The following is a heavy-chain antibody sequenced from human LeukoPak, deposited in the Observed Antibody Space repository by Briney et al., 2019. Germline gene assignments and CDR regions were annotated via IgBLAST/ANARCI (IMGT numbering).Heavy chain of an antibody. CDR2: ISGSGGNT. Sequence: PGGSLRLSCAASGFTFSNYAMNWVRQAPGKGLEWVSGISGSGGNTYYADSVKSHFTISRDNSKNTLYVQLNSLRAEDTAVYYCAKDRYSSTTCSPDYWGQGTLVTVSS. J-gene: IGHJ4*02. CDR1: GFTFSNYA. D-gene: IGHD2-2*01. V-gene: IGHV3-23*01. CDR3: AKDRYSSTTCSPDY.